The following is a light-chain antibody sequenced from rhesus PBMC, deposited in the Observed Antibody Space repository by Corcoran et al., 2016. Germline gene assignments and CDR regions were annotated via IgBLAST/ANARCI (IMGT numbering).Light chain of an antibody. Sequence: EIVLTQSPATLSLSPGERATLSCRASQSVSSSLAWYQQKPGQAPRLRIYDASSRATGIPDRFSGSGSGTVFTLTISSLEPEGVGVYYCQQYSHWPLTFGPGTKLDIK. V-gene: IGKV3-35*01. CDR3: QQYSHWPLT. CDR2: DAS. J-gene: IGKJ3*01. CDR1: QSVSSS.